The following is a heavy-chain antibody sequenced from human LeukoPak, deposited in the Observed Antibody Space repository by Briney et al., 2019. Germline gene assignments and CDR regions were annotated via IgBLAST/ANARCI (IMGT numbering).Heavy chain of an antibody. CDR3: ARGVLWSGYFYFDY. V-gene: IGHV3-72*01. J-gene: IGHJ4*02. CDR1: GFTFSDYY. D-gene: IGHD3-3*01. CDR2: IRNKANSYTT. Sequence: PGGSLRLSCAVSGFTFSDYYMDWVRQAPGKGLEWVGRIRNKANSYTTEYAASVKGRFTISRDDSKNSLYLQMSSLKAEDTAMYYCARGVLWSGYFYFDYWGQGTLVTVSS.